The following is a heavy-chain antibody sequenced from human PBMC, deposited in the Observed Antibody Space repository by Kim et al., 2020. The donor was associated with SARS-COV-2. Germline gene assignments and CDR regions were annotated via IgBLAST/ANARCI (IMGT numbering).Heavy chain of an antibody. D-gene: IGHD3-16*01. V-gene: IGHV3-64*01. Sequence: GGSLRLSCAASGFTFSSYAMHWVRQAPGKGLEYVSAISSNGGSTYYANSVKGRFTISRDNSKNTLYLQMGSLRAEDMAVYYCASSLGFYSYFDYWGQGTLVTVSS. CDR3: ASSLGFYSYFDY. CDR1: GFTFSSYA. CDR2: ISSNGGST. J-gene: IGHJ4*02.